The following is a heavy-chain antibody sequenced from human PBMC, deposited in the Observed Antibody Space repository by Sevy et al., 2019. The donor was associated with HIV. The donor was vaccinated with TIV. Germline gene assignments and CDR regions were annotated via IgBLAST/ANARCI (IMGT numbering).Heavy chain of an antibody. J-gene: IGHJ6*02. Sequence: ASVKVSCKASGYTFTSYDINWVRQATGQGLEWMGWMNPNSGNTGYAQKFQGRVTMTRNTSISTAYMELSSLRSEDTAVSYCARVTMVRGVGYYYYGMDVWGQGTTVTVSS. V-gene: IGHV1-8*01. CDR3: ARVTMVRGVGYYYYGMDV. CDR2: MNPNSGNT. CDR1: GYTFTSYD. D-gene: IGHD3-10*01.